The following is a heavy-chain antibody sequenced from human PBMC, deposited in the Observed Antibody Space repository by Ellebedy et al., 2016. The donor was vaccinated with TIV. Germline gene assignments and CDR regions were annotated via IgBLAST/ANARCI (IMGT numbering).Heavy chain of an antibody. CDR2: IYYGGIT. CDR3: AGWFSSGSDGY. V-gene: IGHV4-39*07. CDR1: GGSMTRSYYY. D-gene: IGHD6-19*01. J-gene: IGHJ4*03. Sequence: SETLSLXXSVSGGSMTRSYYYWGWIRQAPGKGLEWIGTIYYGGITYYSLSLESRVTISEDTSKNQFSLKLNSVTAADTAVYYCAGWFSSGSDGYWGQGTLVTVSS.